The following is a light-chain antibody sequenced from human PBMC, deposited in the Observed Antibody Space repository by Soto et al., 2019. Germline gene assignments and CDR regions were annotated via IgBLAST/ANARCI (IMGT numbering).Light chain of an antibody. CDR3: QQYDTSPIT. V-gene: IGKV1-5*01. Sequence: DIQMTQSPSTVSASVGDTVTITCRASQSINTRLAWYQQKAGKAPKVLIYDASRLESGVPSRFSGSGSGTEFTLTISRLEPEDFALYYCQQYDTSPITFGQGTRVQIK. CDR2: DAS. CDR1: QSINTR. J-gene: IGKJ5*01.